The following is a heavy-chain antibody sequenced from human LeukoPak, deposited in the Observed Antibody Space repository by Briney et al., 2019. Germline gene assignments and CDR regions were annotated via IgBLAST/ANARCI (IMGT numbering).Heavy chain of an antibody. CDR3: AKDLPDRFSLEY. CDR1: GFTFRNYA. J-gene: IGHJ4*02. CDR2: TNYDGSDR. V-gene: IGHV3-30*02. D-gene: IGHD3-3*01. Sequence: GGSLRLSCAASGFTFRNYAMYWVRQAPGKGLEWVAFTNYDGSDRCYADSVKGRFTVSRDNPKNTLYLQMNSLRTEDTAVYYCAKDLPDRFSLEYWGQGTMVTVPS.